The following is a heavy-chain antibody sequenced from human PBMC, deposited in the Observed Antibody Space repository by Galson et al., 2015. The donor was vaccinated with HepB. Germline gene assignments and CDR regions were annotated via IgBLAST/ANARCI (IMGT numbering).Heavy chain of an antibody. CDR1: GFIFCTFA. V-gene: IGHV3-30*03. D-gene: IGHD3-9*01. CDR3: ARSVYYDIMSGYIMDV. CDR2: ISFDGTYK. Sequence: LRLSCAAPGFIFCTFAMHWVRQAPGKGLEWVAFISFDGTYKYYTDSVRGRFTISRDNSNNILSLQMDSLRPEDTALYYCARSVYYDIMSGYIMDVWGQGTTVIVSS. J-gene: IGHJ6*02.